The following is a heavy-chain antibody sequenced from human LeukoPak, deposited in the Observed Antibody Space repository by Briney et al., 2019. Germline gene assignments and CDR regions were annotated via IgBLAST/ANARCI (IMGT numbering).Heavy chain of an antibody. J-gene: IGHJ4*02. V-gene: IGHV3-23*01. CDR2: ISGSGSDGST. CDR1: GFTFSSYS. Sequence: GGSLRLSCAASGFTFSSYSMYWVRQAPGKGLEWVSAISGSGSDGSTYYADSVKGRFTISRDNSKNTLYLQMNSLRAEDTAVYYCAKAGDYSYFDYWGQGTLVTVSS. CDR3: AKAGDYSYFDY. D-gene: IGHD4-11*01.